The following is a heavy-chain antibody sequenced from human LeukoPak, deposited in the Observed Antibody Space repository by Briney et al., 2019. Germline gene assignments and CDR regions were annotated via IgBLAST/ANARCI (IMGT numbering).Heavy chain of an antibody. D-gene: IGHD2-2*01. Sequence: IPSETLSLTCTVSGGSISSSSYYWSWIRQPAGKGLEWIGRIYTSGSTNYNPSLKSRVTMSVDTSKNQFSLKLSSVTAADTAVYYCARVVPAAMVDYYYHMDVWGKGTTVTISS. V-gene: IGHV4-61*02. J-gene: IGHJ6*03. CDR3: ARVVPAAMVDYYYHMDV. CDR1: GGSISSSSYY. CDR2: IYTSGST.